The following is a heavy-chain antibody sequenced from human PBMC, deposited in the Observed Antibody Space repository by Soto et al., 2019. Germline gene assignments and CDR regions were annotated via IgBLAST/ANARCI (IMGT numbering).Heavy chain of an antibody. CDR1: GFTFSSYW. D-gene: IGHD3-3*01. CDR2: INSDGSST. Sequence: EVQLVESGGGLVQPGGSLRLSCAASGFTFSSYWMHWVRQAPGKGLVWVSRINSDGSSTSYADSVKGRFTISRDNAKKTLYLKMNSLSAEDTAVYYCARDPCSITIFGVPHCCYMDVWGKGTTVTVSS. J-gene: IGHJ6*03. CDR3: ARDPCSITIFGVPHCCYMDV. V-gene: IGHV3-74*01.